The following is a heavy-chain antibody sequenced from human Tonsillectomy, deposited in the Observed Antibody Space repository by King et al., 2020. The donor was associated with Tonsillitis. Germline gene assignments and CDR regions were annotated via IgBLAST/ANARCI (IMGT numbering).Heavy chain of an antibody. CDR3: AKCQMTKGWLPGY. CDR2: IRGIGGST. Sequence: EVQLVESGGGLVQPGGSLRLSCEASGFTFSSYSMTWVRQAPGKGLEWVSAIRGIGGSTYYADSVRGRFTISRDNSKNTLYLQMNSLRAEDTAVYYCAKCQMTKGWLPGYWGQGTLVTVFS. D-gene: IGHD5-12*01. V-gene: IGHV3-23*04. CDR1: GFTFSSYS. J-gene: IGHJ4*02.